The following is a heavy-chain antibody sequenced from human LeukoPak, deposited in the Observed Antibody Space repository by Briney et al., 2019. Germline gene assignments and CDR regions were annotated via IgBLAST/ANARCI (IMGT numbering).Heavy chain of an antibody. Sequence: GGSLRLSCAASGFTFSSYSMNWVRQAPGKGLEWVSSISSSSSYIYYADSVKGRFTISRDNAKNSLYLQMNSLRAEDTAVYYRARGETYYDILTGYYAWGYWGQGTLVTVSS. V-gene: IGHV3-21*01. CDR2: ISSSSSYI. CDR3: ARGETYYDILTGYYAWGY. CDR1: GFTFSSYS. J-gene: IGHJ4*02. D-gene: IGHD3-9*01.